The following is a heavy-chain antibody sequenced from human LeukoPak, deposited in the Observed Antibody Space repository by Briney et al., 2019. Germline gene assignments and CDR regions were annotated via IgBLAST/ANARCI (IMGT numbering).Heavy chain of an antibody. D-gene: IGHD3-3*01. CDR1: GYTFTSYD. CDR3: ARGLPYDFWSGYYYYGSGSYDFCLDY. Sequence: ASVTVSCKASGYTFTSYDINWVRQAPGQGLGWMGWMNPNSGNTGYAQKFQGRVTMARNTSISTAYMELSSLRSEDTAVYYCARGLPYDFWSGYYYYGSGSYDFCLDYWGQGTLVTVSS. J-gene: IGHJ4*02. V-gene: IGHV1-8*01. CDR2: MNPNSGNT.